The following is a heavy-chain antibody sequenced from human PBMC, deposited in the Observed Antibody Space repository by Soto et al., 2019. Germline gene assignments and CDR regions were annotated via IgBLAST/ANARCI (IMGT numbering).Heavy chain of an antibody. CDR1: GGSISSYY. CDR3: ARGGSFGYPLGLLDY. Sequence: TSETLSLTCTVSGGSISSYYWSWIRQPPGKGLEWIGYIYYSGSTNYNPSLKSRVTISVDTSKNQFSLKLSSVTAADTAVYYCARGGSFGYPLGLLDYWGQGTLVTVSS. V-gene: IGHV4-59*01. D-gene: IGHD3-10*01. J-gene: IGHJ4*02. CDR2: IYYSGST.